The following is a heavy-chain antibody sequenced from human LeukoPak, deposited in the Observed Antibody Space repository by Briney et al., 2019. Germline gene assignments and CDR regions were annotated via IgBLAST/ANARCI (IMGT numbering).Heavy chain of an antibody. J-gene: IGHJ3*02. CDR1: GYTFTSYY. V-gene: IGHV1-46*01. D-gene: IGHD2-2*01. Sequence: ASVKVSCKASGYTFTSYYMHWVRQAPGQGLEWMGIINPSGGSTSYAQKFQGRVTMTRDTSTSTVYMELSSLRSEDTAVYYCARDLRGDCSSTGCASDIWGQGTMVTVSS. CDR2: INPSGGST. CDR3: ARDLRGDCSSTGCASDI.